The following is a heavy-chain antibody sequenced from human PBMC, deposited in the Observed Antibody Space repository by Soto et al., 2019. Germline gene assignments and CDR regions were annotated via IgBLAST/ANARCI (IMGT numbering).Heavy chain of an antibody. V-gene: IGHV1-3*01. CDR3: ARGVVPSPLFHDLDV. D-gene: IGHD2-2*01. CDR2: INAGDGDT. CDR1: GYTFTNHG. J-gene: IGHJ6*02. Sequence: ASVKVSCKASGYTFTNHGMHWVRQAPGQRLEWMGWINAGDGDTKYSQKIQGRVIITRDTFASTAYMELSSLRSEDTAVYYCARGVVPSPLFHDLDVWGQGTTVTVSS.